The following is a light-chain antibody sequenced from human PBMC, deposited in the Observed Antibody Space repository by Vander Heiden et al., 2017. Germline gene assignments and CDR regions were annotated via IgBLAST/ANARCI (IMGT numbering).Light chain of an antibody. Sequence: SYELAQPPSVSVPPGQTARKTCSGSALPKNYVYWYQQKSGQTPVLVIYEDNKRPSGIQGRFSGSSSGTIATLTISGAQEDDEADYYCFSKDTSGDLGVFGGGTKLTVL. J-gene: IGLJ3*02. CDR2: EDN. CDR3: FSKDTSGDLGV. CDR1: ALPKNY. V-gene: IGLV3-10*01.